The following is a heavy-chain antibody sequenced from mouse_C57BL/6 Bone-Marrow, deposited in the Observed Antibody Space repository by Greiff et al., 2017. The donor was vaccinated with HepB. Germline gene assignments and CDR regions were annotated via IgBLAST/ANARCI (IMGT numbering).Heavy chain of an antibody. Sequence: EVQVVESGGGLVQPKGSLKLSCAASGFSFNTYAMNWVRQAPGKGLEWVARIRSKSNNYATYYADSVKDRFTISRDDSESMLYLQMNNLKTEDTAMYYCVRHYGSSNYYAMDYWGQGTSVTVSS. V-gene: IGHV10-1*01. CDR3: VRHYGSSNYYAMDY. CDR2: IRSKSNNYAT. CDR1: GFSFNTYA. J-gene: IGHJ4*01. D-gene: IGHD1-1*01.